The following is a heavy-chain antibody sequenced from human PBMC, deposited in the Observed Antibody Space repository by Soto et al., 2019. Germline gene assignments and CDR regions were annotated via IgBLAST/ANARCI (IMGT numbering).Heavy chain of an antibody. CDR2: ISYEGNNT. J-gene: IGHJ6*02. D-gene: IGHD1-1*01. CDR1: GFAFDTYG. Sequence: GGSLRLSCVASGFAFDTYGIHWVRQAPGKGLQWVALISYEGNNTYYADSVRGRFTISRDNSKNTLYLQMNTLRPEDTGVYCARVTPGNNLYYFSGLDFWGQGTSVTVSS. V-gene: IGHV3-30-3*01. CDR3: ARVTPGNNLYYFSGLDF.